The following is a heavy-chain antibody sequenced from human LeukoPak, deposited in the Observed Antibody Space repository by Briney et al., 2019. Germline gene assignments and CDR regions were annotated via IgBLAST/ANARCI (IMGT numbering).Heavy chain of an antibody. V-gene: IGHV1-69*05. D-gene: IGHD3-16*02. CDR3: ARGARGPGGHYYDYVWGSYRYHYFDY. Sequence: ASVKVSCKASGGTFSSYAISWVRQAPGQGLEWMGGIIPIFGTANYAQKFQGRVTITTDESRRPAYMELSSLRSEDTAVYYCARGARGPGGHYYDYVWGSYRYHYFDYWGQGTLVTVSS. CDR1: GGTFSSYA. J-gene: IGHJ4*02. CDR2: IIPIFGTA.